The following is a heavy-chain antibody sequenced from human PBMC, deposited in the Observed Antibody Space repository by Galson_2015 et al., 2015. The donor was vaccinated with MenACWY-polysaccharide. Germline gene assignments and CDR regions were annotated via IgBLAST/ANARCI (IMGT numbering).Heavy chain of an antibody. Sequence: ETLSLTCTVSGGSVNGATFYWTWTRQPPGKGLEWIGYIYYSGSTNYNPSLKSRVTMSLDISKNQFSLKLSSVTAADTAVYYCARSGTSTSWLYYYYGMDVWGQGTTVTVSS. V-gene: IGHV4-61*01. CDR3: ARSGTSTSWLYYYYGMDV. J-gene: IGHJ6*02. CDR1: GGSVNGATFY. D-gene: IGHD2-2*01. CDR2: IYYSGST.